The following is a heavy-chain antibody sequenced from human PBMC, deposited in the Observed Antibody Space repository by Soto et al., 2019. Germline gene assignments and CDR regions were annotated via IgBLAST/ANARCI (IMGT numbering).Heavy chain of an antibody. V-gene: IGHV4-31*03. CDR1: GGSISSGGYY. CDR3: ARARVVVVVAATTGGSNWFDP. J-gene: IGHJ5*02. CDR2: IYYSGST. D-gene: IGHD2-15*01. Sequence: TLSLTCTVSGGSISSGGYYWSWIRQHPGKGPEWIGYIYYSGSTYYNPSLKSRVTISVDTSKNQFSLRLSSVTAADTAVYYCARARVVVVVAATTGGSNWFDPWGQGTLVTVSS.